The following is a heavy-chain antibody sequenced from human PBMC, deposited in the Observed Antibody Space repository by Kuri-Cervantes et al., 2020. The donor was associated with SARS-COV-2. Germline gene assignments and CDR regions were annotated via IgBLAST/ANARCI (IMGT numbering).Heavy chain of an antibody. CDR2: ISYDGSNK. CDR1: GFTFSSYA. J-gene: IGHJ4*02. D-gene: IGHD3-16*02. Sequence: GGSLRLSCAASGFTFSSYAMHWVRQAPGKGLEWVAVISYDGSNKYYADSVKGRFTISRDNSKNTLYLQMNSLRAEDTAVYYCAKDSYYDYVWGSYRYAPDWGQGTLVTVSS. V-gene: IGHV3-30-3*01. CDR3: AKDSYYDYVWGSYRYAPD.